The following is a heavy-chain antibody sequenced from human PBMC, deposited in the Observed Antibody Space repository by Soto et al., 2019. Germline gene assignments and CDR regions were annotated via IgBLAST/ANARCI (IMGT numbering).Heavy chain of an antibody. V-gene: IGHV3-74*01. Sequence: EVLLVESGGGLVQPGGSLRLSCAASGFTFSRYWMHWVRQAPGKGLVWVSRINSDGSSTSYADSVKGRFTISRDNAKNTPYLQMNSLRAEDTAVYYCARDSGGYYEPLFDYWGQGTLVTVSS. D-gene: IGHD3-22*01. CDR3: ARDSGGYYEPLFDY. CDR2: INSDGSST. CDR1: GFTFSRYW. J-gene: IGHJ4*02.